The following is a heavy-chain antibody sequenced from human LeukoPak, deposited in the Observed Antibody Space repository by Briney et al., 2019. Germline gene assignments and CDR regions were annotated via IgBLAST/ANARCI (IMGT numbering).Heavy chain of an antibody. CDR2: IKQDGSEK. V-gene: IGHV3-7*01. D-gene: IGHD3-9*01. CDR1: GFTFSNAW. J-gene: IGHJ4*02. Sequence: GGSLRLSCAASGFTFSNAWMSWVRQAPGKGLEWVANIKQDGSEKYYVDSVKGRFTISRDNAKNSLYLQMNSLRAEDTAVYYCARDSNILTGYYIFDYWGQGTLVTVSS. CDR3: ARDSNILTGYYIFDY.